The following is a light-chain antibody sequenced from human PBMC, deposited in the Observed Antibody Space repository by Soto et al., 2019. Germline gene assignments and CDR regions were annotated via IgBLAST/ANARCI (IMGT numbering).Light chain of an antibody. V-gene: IGKV1-5*03. J-gene: IGKJ1*01. CDR3: QQYNDYSRT. CDR1: QSISTW. CDR2: KAS. Sequence: DIQMTQSPSTLSASVGDRVTITCRASQSISTWLAWYQQKAGKAPKLMIYKASSLESGVPSRFSGSGSETEFTLTISSLQPDDFATYYCQQYNDYSRTLGQGTKVDI.